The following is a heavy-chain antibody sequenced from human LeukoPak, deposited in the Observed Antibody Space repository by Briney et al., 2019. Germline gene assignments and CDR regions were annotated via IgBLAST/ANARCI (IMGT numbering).Heavy chain of an antibody. CDR3: ARSRCGGDCYHLDY. J-gene: IGHJ4*02. Sequence: SETLSLTCAVYGGSFSGYYWSWIRQPPGKGLEWIGGINHSGSTNYNPSLKSRVTISVDTSKNQFSLKLSSVTAADTAVCYCARSRCGGDCYHLDYWGQGTLVTVSS. D-gene: IGHD2-21*02. V-gene: IGHV4-34*01. CDR1: GGSFSGYY. CDR2: INHSGST.